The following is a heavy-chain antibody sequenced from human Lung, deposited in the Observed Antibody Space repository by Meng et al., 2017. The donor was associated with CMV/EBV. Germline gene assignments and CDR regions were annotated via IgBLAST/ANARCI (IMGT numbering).Heavy chain of an antibody. CDR3: ARDQKLWFGELYMSS. V-gene: IGHV6-1*01. J-gene: IGHJ1*01. D-gene: IGHD3-10*01. Sequence: SCAISGDRVSSNSAAWNWIRQSPSRGLEWLGRTYYRPKWYNDYAVSVKSRITINPDTSKNQFSLQLNSVTPEDTAVYYCARDQKLWFGELYMSSXGQGTLVTVSS. CDR2: TYYRPKWYN. CDR1: GDRVSSNSAA.